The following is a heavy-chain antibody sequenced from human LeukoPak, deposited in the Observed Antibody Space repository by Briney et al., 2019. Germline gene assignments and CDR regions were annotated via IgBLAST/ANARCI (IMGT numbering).Heavy chain of an antibody. Sequence: PGGSLRLSCAASGFSFSSFWMHWVRQVPGKGLVWVSYIKTDGSRTTYADSVKGRFTISRDNAKNTLYLQISSLRAEDTAVYYCARAMMGTNAFDIWGHGTMVTVSS. CDR3: ARAMMGTNAFDI. CDR1: GFSFSSFW. CDR2: IKTDGSRT. D-gene: IGHD1-7*01. V-gene: IGHV3-74*01. J-gene: IGHJ3*02.